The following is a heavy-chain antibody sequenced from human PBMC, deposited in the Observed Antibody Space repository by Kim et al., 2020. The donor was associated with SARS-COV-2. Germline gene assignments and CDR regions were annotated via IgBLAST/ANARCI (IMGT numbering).Heavy chain of an antibody. CDR3: AKQGQPIYDFWRGYYT. J-gene: IGHJ4*02. CDR1: GFTFSSYA. CDR2: ISGTGGST. Sequence: GGSLRLSCAASGFTFSSYAMSWVRQAPGKGLEWVSAISGTGGSTYYADSVKGRFTISRDNSKNTLYLQMNSLRAEDTAVHYCAKQGQPIYDFWRGYYTWGQGTLVTVSS. D-gene: IGHD3-3*01. V-gene: IGHV3-23*01.